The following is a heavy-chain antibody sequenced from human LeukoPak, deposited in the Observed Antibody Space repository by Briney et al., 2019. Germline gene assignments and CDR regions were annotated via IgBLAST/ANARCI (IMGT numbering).Heavy chain of an antibody. CDR3: AELGITMIGGV. J-gene: IGHJ6*04. CDR2: ISSSDRTI. V-gene: IGHV3-11*04. D-gene: IGHD3-10*02. Sequence: GGSLRLSCAASGFTFRDYDMTWIRQAPGKGLEWVSYISSSDRTIYNAESVKGRFTISRDNAKNSQYLQMNSLRAEDTAVYYCAELGITMIGGVWGKGTTVTISS. CDR1: GFTFRDYD.